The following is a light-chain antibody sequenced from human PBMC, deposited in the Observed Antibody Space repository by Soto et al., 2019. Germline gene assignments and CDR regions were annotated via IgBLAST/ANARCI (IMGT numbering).Light chain of an antibody. J-gene: IGLJ1*01. Sequence: QSALTQPASVSGSPGQSVTISCTGASSDVGGYDYVSWYQQHPGKAPKLILYEVNNRPSGFSNHFSGSKSGNTASLIISGRQADDEADYYCSSYSNTSTLVFGSGTTVTVL. CDR1: SSDVGGYDY. CDR3: SSYSNTSTLV. V-gene: IGLV2-14*01. CDR2: EVN.